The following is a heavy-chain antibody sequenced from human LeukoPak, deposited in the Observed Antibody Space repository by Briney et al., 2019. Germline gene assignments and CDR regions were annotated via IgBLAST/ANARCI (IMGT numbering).Heavy chain of an antibody. V-gene: IGHV1-2*02. J-gene: IGHJ6*03. D-gene: IGHD2-15*01. CDR2: INPNSGGT. Sequence: ASVKVSCKASGYSFIGYFMHWVRQAPGQGLEWIGWINPNSGGTNYAQNFQGRVTMTRDTSITTAYMELSRLTSDDTAVYYCARRLVTATSYYYMDVWGKGTTVTVSS. CDR1: GYSFIGYF. CDR3: ARRLVTATSYYYMDV.